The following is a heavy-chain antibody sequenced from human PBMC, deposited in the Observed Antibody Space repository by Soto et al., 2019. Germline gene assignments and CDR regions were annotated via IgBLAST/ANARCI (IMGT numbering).Heavy chain of an antibody. J-gene: IGHJ5*02. CDR2: IKSKADGTTT. Sequence: EVQLVESGGGLVKPGGSLRLSCVASGFTFSNAWMNWVRQTPGKGLEWVGRIKSKADGTTTNYAAPVKDRFTISRDDSKNTLYLQMNSLKTEDAAVYYCATGYYGSGTYSSWGQGTLVTVSS. V-gene: IGHV3-15*07. CDR3: ATGYYGSGTYSS. CDR1: GFTFSNAW. D-gene: IGHD3-10*01.